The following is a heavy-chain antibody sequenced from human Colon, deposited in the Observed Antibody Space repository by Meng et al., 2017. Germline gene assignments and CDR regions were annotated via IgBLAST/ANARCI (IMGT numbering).Heavy chain of an antibody. Sequence: GGSLRLSCAASGFTFSSYWMLWVRQAPGKGLGWVSRINNDGSSTSYADSVKGRVTVSRDNAKNTLYLQMNSLRAEDTAVYYCVRDTSGYYWGQGTLVTVSS. CDR3: VRDTSGYY. D-gene: IGHD3-3*01. J-gene: IGHJ4*02. CDR1: GFTFSSYW. CDR2: INNDGSST. V-gene: IGHV3-74*01.